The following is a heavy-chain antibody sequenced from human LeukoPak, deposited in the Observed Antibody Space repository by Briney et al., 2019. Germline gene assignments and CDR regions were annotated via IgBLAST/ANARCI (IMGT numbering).Heavy chain of an antibody. CDR3: ARELHDYGDQDGYYYYYGMDV. CDR2: ISYDGSNK. CDR1: GFTFSSYA. Sequence: PGRSLRLSCAASGFTFSSYAMHWVRQAPGKGLEWVAVISYDGSNKYYADSVKGRFTISRDNSKNTLYLQMNSLRAEDTAVYYCARELHDYGDQDGYYYYYGMDVWGQGTTVTVSS. V-gene: IGHV3-30*04. D-gene: IGHD4-17*01. J-gene: IGHJ6*02.